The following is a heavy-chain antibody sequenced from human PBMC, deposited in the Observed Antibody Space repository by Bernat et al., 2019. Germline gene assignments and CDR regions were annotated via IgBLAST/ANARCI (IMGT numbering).Heavy chain of an antibody. Sequence: QLQLQESGPGLVKPSETLSLTCTVSGGSVSSSIYYWGWIRQPPGKGLEWIGSISYSGTTYYTPSLKSRATISVDTSKNQFSLKLSSVTAADTAVYYCARGGDDRMEFDYWGQGTLVTVSS. CDR1: GGSVSSSIYY. J-gene: IGHJ4*02. V-gene: IGHV4-39*01. D-gene: IGHD3-22*01. CDR2: ISYSGTT. CDR3: ARGGDDRMEFDY.